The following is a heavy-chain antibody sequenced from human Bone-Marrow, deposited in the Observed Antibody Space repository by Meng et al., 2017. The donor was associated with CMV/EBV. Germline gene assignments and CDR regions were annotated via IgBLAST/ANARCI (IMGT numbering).Heavy chain of an antibody. V-gene: IGHV3-48*04. CDR1: GFTFSSYS. J-gene: IGHJ4*02. CDR3: VRSTIFGGVIWDY. CDR2: ISSSSSTK. Sequence: GGSLRLSCVAAGFTFSSYSMNWVRQTPGKGLEWVSYISSSSSTKNYADSVKGRFTVSRDNAKNSLYLHMNSLTVEDTAMYYCVRSTIFGGVIWDYWGQGSPVTVYS. D-gene: IGHD3-3*01.